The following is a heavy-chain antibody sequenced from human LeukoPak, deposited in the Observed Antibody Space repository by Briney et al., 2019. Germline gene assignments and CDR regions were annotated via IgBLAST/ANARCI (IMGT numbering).Heavy chain of an antibody. V-gene: IGHV4-30-4*08. CDR2: IYYSGST. Sequence: SETLSLTCTVSGGSISSGGYYWSWIRQPPGKGLEWIGYIYYSGSTYYNPSLKSRVTISVDTSKNQFSLKLSSVTAADTAVYYCARVPDYGDYVLFDYWGQGTLVTVSS. D-gene: IGHD4-17*01. J-gene: IGHJ4*02. CDR1: GGSISSGGYY. CDR3: ARVPDYGDYVLFDY.